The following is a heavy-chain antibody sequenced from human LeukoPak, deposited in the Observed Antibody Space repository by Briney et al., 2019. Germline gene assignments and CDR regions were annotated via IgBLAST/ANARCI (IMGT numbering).Heavy chain of an antibody. CDR2: VYFSGST. CDR3: ASRIFSDFVRS. CDR1: GGSVSSNSYY. D-gene: IGHD3-3*01. Sequence: SETLSLACTVSGGSVSSNSYYWVWIRPPPGKGLEWVGSVYFSGSTYYNPSLMSRVTISLDTSKNQFSLNVDSVTAADTAVYYCASRIFSDFVRSWGQGTLVTVSS. V-gene: IGHV4-39*07. J-gene: IGHJ5*02.